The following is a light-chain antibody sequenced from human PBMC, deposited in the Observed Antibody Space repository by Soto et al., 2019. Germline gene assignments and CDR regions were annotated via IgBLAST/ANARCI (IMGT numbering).Light chain of an antibody. CDR1: QSISSY. CDR3: QQSYSTPWT. V-gene: IGKV1-39*01. CDR2: AAS. J-gene: IGKJ1*01. Sequence: DIQMTQSPSSLSASVGDRATITCRASQSISSYLDWYQQKPGQAPKLLIYAASSLQSGVPSRFSGSGSGTDFTLTISSLQPEDFATYYCQQSYSTPWTFGQGTKVEIK.